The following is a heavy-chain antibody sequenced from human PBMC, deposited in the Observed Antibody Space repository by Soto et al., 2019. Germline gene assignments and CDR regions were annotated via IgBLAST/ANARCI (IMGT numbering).Heavy chain of an antibody. CDR3: ARELLTSYYFDY. J-gene: IGHJ4*02. V-gene: IGHV4-30-2*01. CDR1: GGSISSGGYS. Sequence: PSETLSLTCAVSGGSISSGGYSWSWIRQPPGKGLEWIGYIYHSGSTYYNPSLKGRVTISVDRSKNQFSLKLSSVTAADTAVYYCARELLTSYYFDYWGQGTLVTVSS. D-gene: IGHD1-26*01. CDR2: IYHSGST.